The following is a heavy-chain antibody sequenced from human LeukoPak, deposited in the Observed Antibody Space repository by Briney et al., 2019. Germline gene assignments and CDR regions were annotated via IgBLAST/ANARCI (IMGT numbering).Heavy chain of an antibody. CDR2: ISSSSSYI. Sequence: GGSLRLSCAASGFPFSSYSMNWVRQAPGKGLEWVSSISSSSSYIYYADSVKGRFTISRDNAKNSLYLQMNSLRAEDTAVYYCASGHTAMDLDYWGQGTLVTVSS. CDR3: ASGHTAMDLDY. D-gene: IGHD5-18*01. J-gene: IGHJ4*02. CDR1: GFPFSSYS. V-gene: IGHV3-21*01.